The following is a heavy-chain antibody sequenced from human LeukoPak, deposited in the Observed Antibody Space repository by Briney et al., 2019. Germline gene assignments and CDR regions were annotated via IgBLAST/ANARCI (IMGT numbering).Heavy chain of an antibody. J-gene: IGHJ6*03. V-gene: IGHV1-69*13. D-gene: IGHD3-10*01. CDR3: ARGARDLSIGYYYYYMDV. Sequence: GASVKVSCKASGGTFSSYAISWVRQAPGQGLEWMGGVIPVYGTANYAQKFQGRITITADESSTAAYLEVSSLRPEDTAVYYCARGARDLSIGYYYYYMDVWGKGTTVIVS. CDR1: GGTFSSYA. CDR2: VIPVYGTA.